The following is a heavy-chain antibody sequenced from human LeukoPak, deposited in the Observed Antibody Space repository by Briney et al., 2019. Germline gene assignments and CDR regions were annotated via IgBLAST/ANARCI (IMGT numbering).Heavy chain of an antibody. CDR3: ARYYYDSSGYPYYFDY. D-gene: IGHD3-22*01. CDR2: IYSGGST. Sequence: PGGSLRLSCAASGFIVSSSYMSWVRQAPGKGLEWVSVIYSGGSTYYADSVKGRFTISRDNSKNTLYLQMNSLRAEDTAVYYCARYYYDSSGYPYYFDYWGQGTLVTVSS. V-gene: IGHV3-53*01. J-gene: IGHJ4*02. CDR1: GFIVSSSY.